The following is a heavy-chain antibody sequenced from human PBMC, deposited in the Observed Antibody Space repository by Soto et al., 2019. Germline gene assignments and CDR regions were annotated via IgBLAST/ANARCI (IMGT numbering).Heavy chain of an antibody. V-gene: IGHV3-30*03. CDR2: LSHDGSNK. J-gene: IGHJ4*02. D-gene: IGHD1-26*01. Sequence: GGSLRLSCAAPGFIFSAFGIHWVRQAPGKGLEWVAFLSHDGSNKYYADSVRGRFTISRDNSKNTVYLQMNSLRPDDTAVYYCARDRDGGTYTYFDNWGQGTRVTVSS. CDR1: GFIFSAFG. CDR3: ARDRDGGTYTYFDN.